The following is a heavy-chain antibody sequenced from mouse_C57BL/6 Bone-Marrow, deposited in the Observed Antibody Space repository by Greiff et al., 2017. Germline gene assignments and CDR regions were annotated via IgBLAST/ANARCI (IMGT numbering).Heavy chain of an antibody. D-gene: IGHD2-3*01. CDR2: SRNKANDYTT. CDR1: GFTFSDFY. CDR3: ARDVARDGYPYAMDY. V-gene: IGHV7-1*01. J-gene: IGHJ4*01. Sequence: EVKLVESGGGLVQSGRSLRLSCATSGFTFSDFYMEWVRQAPGKGLEWIAASRNKANDYTTEYSASVKGRFIVSRDTSQSILYLQMNALRAEDTAIYYCARDVARDGYPYAMDYWGQGTSVTVSS.